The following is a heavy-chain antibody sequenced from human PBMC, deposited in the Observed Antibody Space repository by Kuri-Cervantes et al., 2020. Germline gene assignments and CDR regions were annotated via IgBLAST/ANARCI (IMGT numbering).Heavy chain of an antibody. CDR2: IDWDDDK. D-gene: IGHD3-16*01. Sequence: SGPTLVKPTETLTLTCTVSGFSLSNARMGVSWIRQPPGKALEWLARIDWDDDKFYRTSLKTRLTISKDTSKNQVVLTLTNMDPVDTGTYYCAVGNDYVFEYWGQGTLVTVSS. V-gene: IGHV2-70*04. J-gene: IGHJ4*02. CDR3: AVGNDYVFEY. CDR1: GFSLSNARMG.